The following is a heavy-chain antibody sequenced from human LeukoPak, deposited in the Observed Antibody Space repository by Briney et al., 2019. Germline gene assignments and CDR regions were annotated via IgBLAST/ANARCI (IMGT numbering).Heavy chain of an antibody. V-gene: IGHV3-23*01. CDR1: GFTFSSYA. Sequence: GGSLRLSCAASGFTFSSYAMQWVRQAPGKGLEWVSGISASGGNTWYADSVKGRFTISRDNSKNTLYLQMNSLRAEDTAVYYCAKYVSARGPPYALAVWGQGTTVTVSS. CDR3: AKYVSARGPPYALAV. CDR2: ISASGGNT. J-gene: IGHJ6*02. D-gene: IGHD2/OR15-2a*01.